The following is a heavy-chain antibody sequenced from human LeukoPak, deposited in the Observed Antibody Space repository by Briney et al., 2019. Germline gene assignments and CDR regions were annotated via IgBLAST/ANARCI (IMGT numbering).Heavy chain of an antibody. CDR3: ARDLSNRGRDYYYYMDV. J-gene: IGHJ6*03. V-gene: IGHV4-4*07. Sequence: SETLSLTCTVSGGSIGTYYWSWIRQPAGKGLEWIGRIYTSGSTNYNPSLKSRLTMSVDTSKNQFSLKLSSVTAADTAVYYCARDLSNRGRDYYYYMDVWGKGTTVTVSS. D-gene: IGHD7-27*01. CDR2: IYTSGST. CDR1: GGSIGTYY.